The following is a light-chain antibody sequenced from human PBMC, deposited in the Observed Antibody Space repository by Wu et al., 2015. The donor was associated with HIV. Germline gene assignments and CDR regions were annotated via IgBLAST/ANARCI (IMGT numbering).Light chain of an antibody. CDR1: QDVGNY. CDR3: QHRFNWPLI. V-gene: IGKV3-11*01. CDR2: ATS. Sequence: EIVMTQSPATLSLSPGERATLSCRASQDVGNYVAWYQQKPGQAPRLLISATSIRASGIPARFIGRGSGTDFTLTISSLEPEDFAIYYCQHRFNWPLIFGQGTRLEIK. J-gene: IGKJ5*01.